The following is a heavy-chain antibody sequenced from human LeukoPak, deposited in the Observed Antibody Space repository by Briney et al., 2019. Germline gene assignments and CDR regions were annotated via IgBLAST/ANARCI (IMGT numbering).Heavy chain of an antibody. V-gene: IGHV5-51*01. D-gene: IGHD3-22*01. CDR2: IYPGDSDT. CDR1: GYSFISFW. CDR3: ARSYYYDSSGYYYVEGFDP. Sequence: GESLKISCKGSGYSFISFWIGWVRQMPGKGLEWMGIIYPGDSDTRYSPSFQGQVTISADKSISTAYLQWSSLKASDTAMYYCARSYYYDSSGYYYVEGFDPWGQGTLVTVSS. J-gene: IGHJ5*02.